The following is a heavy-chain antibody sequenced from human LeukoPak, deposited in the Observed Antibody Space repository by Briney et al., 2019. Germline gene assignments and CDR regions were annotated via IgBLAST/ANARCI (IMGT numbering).Heavy chain of an antibody. J-gene: IGHJ5*02. CDR2: IKADGSST. V-gene: IGHV3-74*01. Sequence: GGSLRLSCAASGFTFSSYWMFWVRQAPGKGLVWVSRIKADGSSTTYADSAKGRFTISRDNSKNTLYLQMNSLRAEDTAVYYCAKDFGANNWYNWFDPWGQGTLVTVSS. D-gene: IGHD1-1*01. CDR3: AKDFGANNWYNWFDP. CDR1: GFTFSSYW.